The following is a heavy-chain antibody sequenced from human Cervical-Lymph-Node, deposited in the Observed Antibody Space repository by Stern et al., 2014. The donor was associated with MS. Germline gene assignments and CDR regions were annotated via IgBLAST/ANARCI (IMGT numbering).Heavy chain of an antibody. CDR1: AVSFSDYA. J-gene: IGHJ4*02. D-gene: IGHD2-2*01. CDR2: ISSSGSYI. CDR3: ASPGPHCTSTTSCYLAFEY. V-gene: IGHV3-21*02. Sequence: EVQLVESGGGLVKPGGTLRLSCVASAVSFSDYAMNWVRQAPGKGLEWVASISSSGSYIYYGDSMEGRFTISRDNGKNSLYLHMKSLRAEDTAVYYCASPGPHCTSTTSCYLAFEYWGQGALVTVSS.